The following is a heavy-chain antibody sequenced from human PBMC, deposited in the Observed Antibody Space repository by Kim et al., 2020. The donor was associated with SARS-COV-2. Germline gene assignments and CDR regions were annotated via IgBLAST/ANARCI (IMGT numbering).Heavy chain of an antibody. Sequence: GGSLRLSCAASGFNFRNYAMNWVRQAPGKGLEWVSVISGSGGSTYYADSVKGRFTISRDNSKNTLYLQMNSLRAEDTALYYCAKDGVDPWGQGTTVTVSS. CDR3: AKDGVDP. CDR1: GFNFRNYA. CDR2: ISGSGGST. J-gene: IGHJ3*01. V-gene: IGHV3-23*01. D-gene: IGHD3-16*01.